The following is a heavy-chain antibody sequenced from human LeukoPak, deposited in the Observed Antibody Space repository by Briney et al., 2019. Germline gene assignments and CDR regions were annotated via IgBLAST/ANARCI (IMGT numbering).Heavy chain of an antibody. D-gene: IGHD1-26*01. CDR2: ISSSSGYM. Sequence: EGSLRLSCADSGFTFSRYNMNWVRQAPGKGLEWVSSISSSSGYMYYADSVKGRFTISRDNAKNSLYLQMNSLRAEDTAVYYCARGSEWEPLYYFDYWGQGTLVTVSS. CDR1: GFTFSRYN. CDR3: ARGSEWEPLYYFDY. V-gene: IGHV3-21*01. J-gene: IGHJ4*02.